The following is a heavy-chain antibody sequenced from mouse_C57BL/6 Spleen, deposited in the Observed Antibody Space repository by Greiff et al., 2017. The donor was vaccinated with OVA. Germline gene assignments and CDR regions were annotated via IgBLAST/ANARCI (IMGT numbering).Heavy chain of an antibody. J-gene: IGHJ1*03. CDR2: INPSNGGT. CDR3: ARTFITSYWYFDV. Sequence: QVQLQQSGTELVKPGASVKLSCKASGYTFTSYWMHWVKQRPGQGLEWIGNINPSNGGTNYNEKFKSKATLTVDKSSSTAYMQLSSLTSEDSAVYYCARTFITSYWYFDVWGTGTTVTVSS. D-gene: IGHD1-1*01. CDR1: GYTFTSYW. V-gene: IGHV1-53*01.